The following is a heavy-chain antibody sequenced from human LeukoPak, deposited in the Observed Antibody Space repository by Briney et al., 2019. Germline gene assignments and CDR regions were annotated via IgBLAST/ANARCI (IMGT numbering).Heavy chain of an antibody. CDR1: GFTFSSYW. CDR2: IKQDGSEK. D-gene: IGHD3-22*01. V-gene: IGHV3-7*04. Sequence: GGSLRLSCAASGFTFSSYWMSWVRQAPGKGLEWVANIKQDGSEKYYVDSVKGRSTISRDNAKNSLYLQMNSLRAEDTAVYYCARAPLYYYDSSGYFDYWGQGTLVTVSS. J-gene: IGHJ4*02. CDR3: ARAPLYYYDSSGYFDY.